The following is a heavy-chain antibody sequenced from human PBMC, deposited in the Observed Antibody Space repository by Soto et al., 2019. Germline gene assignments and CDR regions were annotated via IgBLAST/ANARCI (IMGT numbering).Heavy chain of an antibody. D-gene: IGHD3-16*01. V-gene: IGHV3-30-3*01. CDR1: GFTFSSYA. Sequence: LRLSCAASGFTFSSYAMHWVRQAPGKGLEWVAVISYDGSNKYYADSVKGRFTISRDNSKNTLYLQMNSLRAEDTAVYYCARDTTFHYFDYWGQGTLVTVSS. CDR3: ARDTTFHYFDY. J-gene: IGHJ4*02. CDR2: ISYDGSNK.